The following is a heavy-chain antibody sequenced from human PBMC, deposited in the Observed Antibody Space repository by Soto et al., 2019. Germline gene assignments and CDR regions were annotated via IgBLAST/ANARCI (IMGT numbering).Heavy chain of an antibody. V-gene: IGHV1-3*01. CDR2: INAGNGNT. D-gene: IGHD6-19*01. CDR1: VHSFTSYG. Sequence: SVKVSCKASVHSFTSYGMHWVRQAPGQRLEWVGWINAGNGNTKYSQKFQGRVTISRDTYASTAYMELSSLRSEDTAVYYCARDGEVAGNSNFDYWGQGTMVTVSS. J-gene: IGHJ4*02. CDR3: ARDGEVAGNSNFDY.